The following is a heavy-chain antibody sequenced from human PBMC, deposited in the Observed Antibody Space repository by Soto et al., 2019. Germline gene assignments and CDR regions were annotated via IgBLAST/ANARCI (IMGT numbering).Heavy chain of an antibody. V-gene: IGHV4-59*08. D-gene: IGHD2-15*01. CDR1: GGSISSYY. Sequence: QVQLQESGPGLVKPSETLSLTCTVSGGSISSYYWSWIRQPPGKGLEWIGYIYYSGSTNYNPSLKSRATISVDTAQNRFTLKRSSVPAADTAVYYCARLGCSGGSCRETDYWGQGTLVTVSS. CDR2: IYYSGST. CDR3: ARLGCSGGSCRETDY. J-gene: IGHJ4*02.